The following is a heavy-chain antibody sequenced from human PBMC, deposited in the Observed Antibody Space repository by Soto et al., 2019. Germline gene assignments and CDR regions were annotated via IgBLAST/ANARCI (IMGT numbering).Heavy chain of an antibody. J-gene: IGHJ4*02. Sequence: GGSLRLSCAASGFTFSSYGMHWVRQAPGKGLEWVAVIWYDGSNKYYADSVKGRFTISRDNSKNTLYLQMNSLRAEDTAVYYCARAESYGHFDYWGQGTLVTVSS. V-gene: IGHV3-33*01. CDR3: ARAESYGHFDY. CDR2: IWYDGSNK. D-gene: IGHD5-18*01. CDR1: GFTFSSYG.